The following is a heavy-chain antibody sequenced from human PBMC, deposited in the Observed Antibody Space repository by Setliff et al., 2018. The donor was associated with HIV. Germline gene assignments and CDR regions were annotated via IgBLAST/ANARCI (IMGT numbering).Heavy chain of an antibody. CDR3: ARHPSWYGAFDI. D-gene: IGHD6-13*01. Sequence: SETLSLTCTVSGGSISSGSYYWSWIRQPAGKGLEWIGRIWTSGSTYYNPSLKSRVTISVDTSKNQFSLKLSSVTAADTAVYYCARHPSWYGAFDIWGQGTMVTVSS. J-gene: IGHJ3*02. CDR2: IWTSGST. V-gene: IGHV4-61*02. CDR1: GGSISSGSYY.